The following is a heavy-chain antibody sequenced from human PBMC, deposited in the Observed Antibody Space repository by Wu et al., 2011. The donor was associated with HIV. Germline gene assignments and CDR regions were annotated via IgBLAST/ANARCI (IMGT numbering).Heavy chain of an antibody. CDR2: INPSGGST. V-gene: IGHV1-46*01. CDR1: GYTFTSYY. CDR3: ARDRHPMVGPWYYYYYMDV. D-gene: IGHD3-10*01. Sequence: QVQLVQSGAEVKKPGASVKVSCKASGYTFTSYYMHWVRQAPGQGLEWMGIINPSGGSTSYAQKFQGRVTMTRDTSTSTAYMELRSLRFDDTAVYYCARDRHPMVGPWYYYYYMDVWGKGTTVTVSS. J-gene: IGHJ6*03.